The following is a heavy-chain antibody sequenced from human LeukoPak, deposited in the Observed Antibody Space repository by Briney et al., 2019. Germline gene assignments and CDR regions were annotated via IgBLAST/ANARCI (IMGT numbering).Heavy chain of an antibody. Sequence: SETLSLTCTVSGGSISSSSYYWDWIRQPPGKGLEWIASIYYSGSTYYNPSLKSRVTISVDTSKNQLSLKLSSVTAADTAVYYCARQGVRSGWPDYWGQGTLVTVSS. CDR3: ARQGVRSGWPDY. CDR1: GGSISSSSYY. D-gene: IGHD6-19*01. J-gene: IGHJ4*02. CDR2: IYYSGST. V-gene: IGHV4-39*01.